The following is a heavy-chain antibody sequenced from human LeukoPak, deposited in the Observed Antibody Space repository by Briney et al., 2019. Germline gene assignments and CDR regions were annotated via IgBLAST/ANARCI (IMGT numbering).Heavy chain of an antibody. CDR3: ARGVTIFGVDTPDAFDI. V-gene: IGHV3-21*01. J-gene: IGHJ3*02. CDR1: GFTFSSYS. D-gene: IGHD3-3*01. Sequence: GGSLRLSCAASGFTFSSYSMNWVRQAPGKGLEWVSSISSSSSYIYYADSVKGRFTISRDNAKNSLYLQMNSLRAEDTAVYYCARGVTIFGVDTPDAFDIWGQGTMVTVSS. CDR2: ISSSSSYI.